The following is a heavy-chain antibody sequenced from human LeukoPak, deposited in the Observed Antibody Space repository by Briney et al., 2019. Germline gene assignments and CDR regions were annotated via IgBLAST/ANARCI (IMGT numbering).Heavy chain of an antibody. CDR3: AKAPRMVTNDAFDI. V-gene: IGHV3-23*01. D-gene: IGHD2-21*02. J-gene: IGHJ3*02. Sequence: GGSLRLSCAVSGFTVSGNAWSWVRQAPGKGLEWVSVISISGVETFYAESVKGRFTISRDNSQNTVYLQMNSLRAEDTAVYYCAKAPRMVTNDAFDIWGQGTMVTVSS. CDR1: GFTVSGNA. CDR2: ISISGVET.